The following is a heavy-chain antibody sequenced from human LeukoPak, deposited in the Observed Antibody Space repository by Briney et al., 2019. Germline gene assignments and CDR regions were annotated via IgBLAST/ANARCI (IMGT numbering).Heavy chain of an antibody. D-gene: IGHD2/OR15-2a*01. CDR3: AKDRNFLVASEDY. J-gene: IGHJ4*02. V-gene: IGHV3-23*01. CDR2: ISGSGGST. CDR1: GFTFSSYA. Sequence: TGGSLRLSCAAFGFTFSSYAMSWVRQAPGKGLEWVSAISGSGGSTYYADSVKGRFTISRDNSKNTLYLQMNSLRAEDTAVYYCAKDRNFLVASEDYWGQGTLVTVSS.